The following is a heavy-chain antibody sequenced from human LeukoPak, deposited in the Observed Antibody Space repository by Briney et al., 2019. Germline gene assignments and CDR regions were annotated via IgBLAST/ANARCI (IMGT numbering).Heavy chain of an antibody. CDR3: ARTLYYYDSSGYYIDY. V-gene: IGHV3-21*01. J-gene: IGHJ4*02. CDR2: ISSSSSYI. Sequence: GGSLRLSCEASGFTFNKYFMSWVRQAPGKGLEWVSSISSSSSYIYYADSVKGRFTISRDNAKNSLYLQMNSLRAEDTAVYYCARTLYYYDSSGYYIDYWGQGTLVTVSS. CDR1: GFTFNKYF. D-gene: IGHD3-22*01.